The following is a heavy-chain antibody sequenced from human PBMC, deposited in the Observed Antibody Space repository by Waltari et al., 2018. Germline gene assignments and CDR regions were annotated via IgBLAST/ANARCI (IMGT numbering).Heavy chain of an antibody. CDR2: LNPSTGGT. CDR1: GYTFTNFF. Sequence: QVLLVQSGAAVKKSGASVKVSCKASGYTFTNFFLHWLRQAPGQGLEWMGRLNPSTGGTDYAQRFQGRLTLTRDTSINTAFLELNTVTSGDTGVYYCARESARWKGYSDYDWGYWGQGTLVTVSS. J-gene: IGHJ4*02. CDR3: ARESARWKGYSDYDWGY. V-gene: IGHV1-2*05. D-gene: IGHD5-12*01.